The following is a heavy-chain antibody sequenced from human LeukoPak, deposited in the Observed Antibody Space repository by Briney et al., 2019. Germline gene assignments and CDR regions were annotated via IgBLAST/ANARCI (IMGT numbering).Heavy chain of an antibody. CDR1: GDTFTTYD. CDR2: MNPKSGNT. V-gene: IGHV1-8*01. Sequence: ASVKVSCNISGDTFTTYDINWVRRATGQGLEWMGWMNPKSGNTVYAQKFQGRLTLTRDISISTAYMELSSLRSEDTVVYFCARAITIFDYYYMDVWGKGTTVTVSS. J-gene: IGHJ6*03. D-gene: IGHD3-3*01. CDR3: ARAITIFDYYYMDV.